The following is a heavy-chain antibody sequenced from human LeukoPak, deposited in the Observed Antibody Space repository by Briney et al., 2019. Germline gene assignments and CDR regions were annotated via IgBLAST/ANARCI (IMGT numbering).Heavy chain of an antibody. CDR1: GGSISSSSYY. CDR3: ARLKGSDYDFWSGPPADYYYYYYMDV. CDR2: IYYSGST. Sequence: SETLSLTCTVSGGSISSSSYYWGWIRQPPGKGPEWIGSIYYSGSTYYNPSLKSRVTISVDTSKNQFSLKLSSVTAADTAVYYCARLKGSDYDFWSGPPADYYYYYYMDVWGKGTTVTVSS. D-gene: IGHD3-3*01. V-gene: IGHV4-39*01. J-gene: IGHJ6*03.